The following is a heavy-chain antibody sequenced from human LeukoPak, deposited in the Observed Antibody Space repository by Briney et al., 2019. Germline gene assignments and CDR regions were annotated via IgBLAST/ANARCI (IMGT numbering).Heavy chain of an antibody. J-gene: IGHJ4*02. V-gene: IGHV3-43*02. D-gene: IGHD3-22*01. Sequence: GGSLRLSCAPSGFTFDDYAMHWVRRAPGKGLEWVSLISGDGGSTYYADSVKGRFTISRDNSKNSLYLQMNSLRTEDTALYYCAKDIPRLDYYDSSGFGYWGQGTLVTVSS. CDR3: AKDIPRLDYYDSSGFGY. CDR2: ISGDGGST. CDR1: GFTFDDYA.